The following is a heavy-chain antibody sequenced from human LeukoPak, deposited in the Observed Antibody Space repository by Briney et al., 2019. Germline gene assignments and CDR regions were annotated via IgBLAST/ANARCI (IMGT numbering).Heavy chain of an antibody. D-gene: IGHD6-25*01. Sequence: TSDTLSLTCSVSGYSISTSNYWAWIRQPPGRGLEWIGHIYYSGGIYYNPSLKSRVTISVDTSKNQFSLKLSSVTAADTAVYYCARARAAADYWGQGTLVTVSS. J-gene: IGHJ4*02. CDR2: IYYSGGI. CDR1: GYSISTSNY. V-gene: IGHV4-28*05. CDR3: ARARAAADY.